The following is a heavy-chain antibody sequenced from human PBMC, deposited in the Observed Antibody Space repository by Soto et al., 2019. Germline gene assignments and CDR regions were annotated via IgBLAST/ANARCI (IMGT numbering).Heavy chain of an antibody. V-gene: IGHV1-24*01. CDR2: FDPEDGET. J-gene: IGHJ5*02. CDR1: GYTLTELS. CDR3: ATVRRYCSGGSCYSGSDWFDP. D-gene: IGHD2-15*01. Sequence: ASVKVSCKVSGYTLTELSMHWVRQAPGKGLEWMGGFDPEDGETIYAQKFQGRVTMTEDTSTDTAYMELSSLRSEDTAVYYCATVRRYCSGGSCYSGSDWFDPWGQGTLVTVSS.